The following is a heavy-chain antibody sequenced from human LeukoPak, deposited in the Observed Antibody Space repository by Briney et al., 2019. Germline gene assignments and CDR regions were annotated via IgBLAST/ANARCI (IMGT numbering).Heavy chain of an antibody. D-gene: IGHD6-13*01. CDR2: INPNSGGT. CDR3: ARVFGSSWYFWFDP. V-gene: IGHV1-2*02. J-gene: IGHJ5*02. Sequence: ASVKVSCKASGYTFTGYYMHWVRQAPGQGLEWMGWINPNSGGTNYAQKFQGRVTMTRDTSISTADMELSRLRSDDTAVYYCARVFGSSWYFWFDPWGQGTLVTVSS. CDR1: GYTFTGYY.